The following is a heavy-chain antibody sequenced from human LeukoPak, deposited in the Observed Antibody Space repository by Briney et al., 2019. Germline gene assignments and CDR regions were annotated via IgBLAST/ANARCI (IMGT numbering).Heavy chain of an antibody. CDR3: ARVPLTGTTGE. CDR2: INHSGST. D-gene: IGHD1-7*01. V-gene: IGHV4-34*01. J-gene: IGHJ4*02. Sequence: PSETLSLTCAVYGGSFSGYYWSWIRQPPGKGPEWIGEINHSGSTNYNPSLKSRVTISVDTSKNQFSLKLSSVTAADTAVYYCARVPLTGTTGEWGQGTLVTVSS. CDR1: GGSFSGYY.